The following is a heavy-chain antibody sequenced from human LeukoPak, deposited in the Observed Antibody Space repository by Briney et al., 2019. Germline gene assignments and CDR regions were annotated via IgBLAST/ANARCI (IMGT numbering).Heavy chain of an antibody. CDR2: INPNSGGT. D-gene: IGHD6-13*01. V-gene: IGHV1-2*02. CDR1: GYTFTGYY. CDR3: ARDQGGTAARSRRDHY. Sequence: ASVKVSCKASGYTFTGYYMHWVRQAPGQGLEWMGWINPNSGGTNYAQKFQGRVTMTRDTSISTAYMELSRLRSDDTAVYYCARDQGGTAARSRRDHYWGQRPLLTVFS. J-gene: IGHJ4*02.